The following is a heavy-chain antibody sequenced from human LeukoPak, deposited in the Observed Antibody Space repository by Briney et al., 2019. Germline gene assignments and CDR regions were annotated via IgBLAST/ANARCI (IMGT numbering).Heavy chain of an antibody. V-gene: IGHV3-20*04. CDR3: ARDHDIAVAGLLDY. J-gene: IGHJ4*02. Sequence: LGGSLRLSGAASGFTFDYYGMSWVRQAPGKGLEWVSGINWNGGSTGYADSVKGRFTISRDNAKNSLYLQMNSLRAEDTALYYCARDHDIAVAGLLDYWGQGTLVTVSS. D-gene: IGHD6-19*01. CDR2: INWNGGST. CDR1: GFTFDYYG.